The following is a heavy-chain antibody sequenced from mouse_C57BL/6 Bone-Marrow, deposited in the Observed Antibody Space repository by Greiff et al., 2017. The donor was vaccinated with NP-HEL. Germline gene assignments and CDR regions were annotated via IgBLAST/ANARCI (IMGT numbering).Heavy chain of an antibody. CDR3: AITSIVATDYAMDY. CDR2: IFPGSGST. CDR1: GYTFTDYY. D-gene: IGHD1-1*01. J-gene: IGHJ4*01. V-gene: IGHV1-75*01. Sequence: QVQLKQSGPELVKPGASVKISCKASGYTFTDYYINWVKQRPGQGLEWIGWIFPGSGSTYYNEKFKGKATLTVDKSSSTAYMLLSSLTSEDSAVYFCAITSIVATDYAMDYWGQGTSVTVSS.